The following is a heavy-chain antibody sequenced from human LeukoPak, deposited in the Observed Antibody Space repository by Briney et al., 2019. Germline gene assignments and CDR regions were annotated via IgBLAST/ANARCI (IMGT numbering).Heavy chain of an antibody. D-gene: IGHD3-10*01. CDR1: GGSISSSNYY. Sequence: SETLSLTCTVSGGSISSSNYYWGWIRQPPGKGLEWIGSIYYGGSTYYNPSLKSRVTISVDTSKNQFSLKLSSVTAADTAVYYCARRQTFRGVIMRALYYFDYWGQGTLVTVSS. CDR2: IYYGGST. CDR3: ARRQTFRGVIMRALYYFDY. V-gene: IGHV4-39*01. J-gene: IGHJ4*02.